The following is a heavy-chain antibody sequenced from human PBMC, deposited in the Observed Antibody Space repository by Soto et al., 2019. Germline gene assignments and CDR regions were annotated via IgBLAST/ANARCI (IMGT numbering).Heavy chain of an antibody. D-gene: IGHD2-8*01. V-gene: IGHV4-34*01. J-gene: IGHJ6*02. CDR3: ARNGFKEVYAIRYYYYGMDV. CDR2: INHSGST. Sequence: SETLSLTCAVYGGSFSGYYWSWIRQPPGKRLEWIGEINHSGSTNYNPSLKSRVTISVDTSKNQFSLKLSSVTAADTAVYYCARNGFKEVYAIRYYYYGMDVWGQGTTVTVSS. CDR1: GGSFSGYY.